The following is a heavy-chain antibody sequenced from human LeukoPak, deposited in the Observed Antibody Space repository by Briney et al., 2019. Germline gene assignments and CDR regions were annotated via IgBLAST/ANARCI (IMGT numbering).Heavy chain of an antibody. CDR3: AKASITFGGVIVTPLDY. J-gene: IGHJ4*02. Sequence: PGGSLRLSCAASGFTFSSYAMSWVRQAPGKGLEWVSAISGSGGSTYYADSAKGRFTISRDNSKNTLYLQMNSLRAEDTAVYYCAKASITFGGVIVTPLDYWGQGTLVTVSS. CDR1: GFTFSSYA. V-gene: IGHV3-23*01. CDR2: ISGSGGST. D-gene: IGHD3-16*02.